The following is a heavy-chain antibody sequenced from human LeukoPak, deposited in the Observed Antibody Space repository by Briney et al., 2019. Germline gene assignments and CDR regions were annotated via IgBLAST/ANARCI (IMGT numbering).Heavy chain of an antibody. CDR3: ARQSSSGWYGFDY. J-gene: IGHJ4*02. CDR1: GGSISSYY. D-gene: IGHD6-19*01. V-gene: IGHV4-59*08. CDR2: IYYSGST. Sequence: SETLSLTCTVSGGSISSYYWSWIRQPPGKGLEWIRYIYYSGSTNYNPSLKSRVTISVDTSKNQFSLKLSSVTAADTAVYYCARQSSSGWYGFDYWGQGTLVTVSS.